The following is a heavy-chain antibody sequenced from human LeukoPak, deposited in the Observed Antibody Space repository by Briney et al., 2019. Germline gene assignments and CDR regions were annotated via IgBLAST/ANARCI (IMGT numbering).Heavy chain of an antibody. J-gene: IGHJ4*02. CDR1: GFTFDDYA. D-gene: IGHD6-19*01. CDR2: ISGSGDET. CDR3: AKEEAAVGGTRDY. V-gene: IGHV3-23*01. Sequence: PGGSLRLSCAASGFTFDDYAMHWVRQAPGKGLEWVSGISGSGDETFYADSVKGRFTISRDNSMDTLFLQVNSLRAEDTAVYYCAKEEAAVGGTRDYWGQGTLVTVSS.